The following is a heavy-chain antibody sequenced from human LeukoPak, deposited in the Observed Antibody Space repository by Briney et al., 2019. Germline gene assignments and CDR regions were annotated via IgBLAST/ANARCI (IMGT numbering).Heavy chain of an antibody. Sequence: PGGSLRLSRVGSGFTFSSHSMSWVRQAPGKGLEWVANIKQDGSEVDYVDSVKGRFTISRDYAKNSLFLQMNSLRAEDTAVYYCARDFIWGQGTLVTVSS. J-gene: IGHJ4*02. CDR2: IKQDGSEV. V-gene: IGHV3-7*05. D-gene: IGHD3-10*01. CDR3: ARDFI. CDR1: GFTFSSHS.